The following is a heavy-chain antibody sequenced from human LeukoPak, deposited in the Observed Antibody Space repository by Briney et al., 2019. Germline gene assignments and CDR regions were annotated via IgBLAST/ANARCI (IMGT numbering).Heavy chain of an antibody. CDR2: INPKGENI. D-gene: IGHD6-19*01. CDR1: GFTFSSHS. V-gene: IGHV3-48*01. J-gene: IGHJ4*02. Sequence: GGSLRLSCAASGFTFSSHSMNWVRQAPGKGLEGIAYINPKGENIHYADSVKGRFIISRDNAKNTLYLQMNSLGAEDTALHYCAAGGTSGWDLNYWGRGTWVTASS. CDR3: AAGGTSGWDLNY.